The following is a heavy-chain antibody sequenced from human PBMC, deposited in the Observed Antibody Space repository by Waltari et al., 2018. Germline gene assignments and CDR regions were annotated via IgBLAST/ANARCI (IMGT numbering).Heavy chain of an antibody. Sequence: QVQLQESGPGLVKPSGTLSLTCAVSGGSISSSTWWSWVRQPPGTGLEGSGEIYHSASTNYNPSLKSRVTISVSKSKNQFSLRVSSVTAADTAVYYCASALSGYAREAFDIWGQGTMVTVSS. D-gene: IGHD5-12*01. V-gene: IGHV4-4*02. J-gene: IGHJ3*02. CDR2: IYHSAST. CDR1: GGSISSSTW. CDR3: ASALSGYAREAFDI.